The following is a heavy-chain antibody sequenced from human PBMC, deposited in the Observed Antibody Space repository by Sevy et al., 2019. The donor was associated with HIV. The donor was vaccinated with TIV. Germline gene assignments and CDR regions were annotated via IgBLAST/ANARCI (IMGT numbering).Heavy chain of an antibody. CDR1: GFTFNYFN. V-gene: IGHV3-21*06. J-gene: IGHJ4*02. D-gene: IGHD3-22*01. CDR3: ARNRDYYDSSGFSY. CDR2: ISSGSSYI. Sequence: GGSLRLSCAASGFTFNYFNMNWVRQAPGKGLEWFSSISSGSSYIKYADSVQGRFTISRDNAKSSLYLQMNSLSAEDTAVYYCARNRDYYDSSGFSYWGQGTLVTVSS.